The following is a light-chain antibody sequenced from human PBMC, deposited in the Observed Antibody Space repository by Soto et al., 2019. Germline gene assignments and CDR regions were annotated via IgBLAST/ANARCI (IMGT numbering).Light chain of an antibody. CDR3: QSYDSSLSGAI. CDR2: DSI. J-gene: IGLJ2*01. V-gene: IGLV1-40*01. CDR1: NSNIGAGYE. Sequence: QSALTQPPSVSGAPGQRITFSCTGSNSNIGAGYEVHWYQQLPGTAPKLLIYDSINRPSGVPDRFSGSKSGTSASLAITGLQAGDEADYYCQSYDSSLSGAIFGGGTKLTVL.